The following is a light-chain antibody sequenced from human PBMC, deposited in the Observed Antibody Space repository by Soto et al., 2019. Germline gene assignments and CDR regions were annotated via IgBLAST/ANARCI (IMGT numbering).Light chain of an antibody. J-gene: IGLJ3*02. CDR3: CSYARSSTFNWM. V-gene: IGLV2-23*02. Sequence: QSALTQPASVSGSPGQSITISCTGTNSDVGTYNLVSWYQQHPGKAPKLMIYEVNKRPSGVSNRFSGSKSGNTASLTISGLQAKDEADYYCCSYARSSTFNWMFGGGTKLTVL. CDR2: EVN. CDR1: NSDVGTYNL.